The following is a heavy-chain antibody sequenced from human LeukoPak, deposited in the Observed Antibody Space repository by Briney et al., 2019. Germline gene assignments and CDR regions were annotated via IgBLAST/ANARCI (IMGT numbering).Heavy chain of an antibody. CDR2: IYGGGTT. D-gene: IGHD6-6*01. CDR1: GFTVSSNY. V-gene: IGHV3-53*01. Sequence: PGGSLRLSCAASGFTVSSNYMSWVRQAPGKGLEWVSVIYGGGTTYYADSVKGRFTISRDNSKNTLYLQMNSLRAEDTAVYYCARVKLLAPVFDYWGQGTLVTVSS. CDR3: ARVKLLAPVFDY. J-gene: IGHJ4*02.